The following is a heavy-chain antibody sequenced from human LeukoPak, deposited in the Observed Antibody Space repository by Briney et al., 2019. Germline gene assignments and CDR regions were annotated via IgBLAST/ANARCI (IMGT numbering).Heavy chain of an antibody. J-gene: IGHJ3*02. Sequence: PSDTLSLTCTVSGASIRTYYWSWIRQPPGEGLEWIGYISYSGSTNYIPSLKSRVTISVDTSKNQFSLKLTSVTAADTAVYYCARHRGNGYDRDFDIWGQGTMVTVSS. CDR2: ISYSGST. CDR3: ARHRGNGYDRDFDI. CDR1: GASIRTYY. D-gene: IGHD3-22*01. V-gene: IGHV4-59*08.